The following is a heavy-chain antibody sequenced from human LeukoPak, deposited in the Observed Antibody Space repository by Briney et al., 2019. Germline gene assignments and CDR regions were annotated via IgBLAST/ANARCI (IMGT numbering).Heavy chain of an antibody. CDR2: ISAYNGNT. V-gene: IGHV1-18*04. Sequence: GASVKVSCKASGYTFTSYYMHWVRQAPGQGLEWMGWISAYNGNTNYAQKLQGRVTMTTDTSTSTAYMELRSLRSDDTAVYYCARDSLSLGYCTNGVCHLNYWGQGTLVTVSS. J-gene: IGHJ4*02. D-gene: IGHD2-8*01. CDR1: GYTFTSYY. CDR3: ARDSLSLGYCTNGVCHLNY.